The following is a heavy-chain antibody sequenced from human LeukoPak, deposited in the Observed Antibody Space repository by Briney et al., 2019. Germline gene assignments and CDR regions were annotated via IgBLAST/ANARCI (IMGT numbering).Heavy chain of an antibody. CDR3: TKMVRGVISGATA. J-gene: IGHJ4*02. Sequence: PGGSLRLSCTASGFIFGDYTMHWIRQAPGKGLEWVGFIRSKTYGGTTEYAASVKGRFTISRDDSKSIAYLQMNSLKIEDTAVYYCTKMVRGVISGATAWGQGTLVTVSS. CDR2: IRSKTYGGTT. D-gene: IGHD3-10*01. V-gene: IGHV3-49*03. CDR1: GFIFGDYT.